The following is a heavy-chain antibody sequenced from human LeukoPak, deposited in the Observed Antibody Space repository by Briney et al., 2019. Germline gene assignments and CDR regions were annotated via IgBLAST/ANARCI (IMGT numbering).Heavy chain of an antibody. J-gene: IGHJ4*02. CDR2: IQSITDGGTT. V-gene: IGHV3-15*01. CDR1: GFTFSSYS. CDR3: TIDYDYAWGSYRLGY. D-gene: IGHD3-16*02. Sequence: PGGSLRLSCAASGFTFSSYSMNWVRQAPGKGLEWVGRIQSITDGGTTDYAAPVKGRFTISRDDSKNTLYLQLNSLKTEDTAMYYCTIDYDYAWGSYRLGYWGQGTLVTVSS.